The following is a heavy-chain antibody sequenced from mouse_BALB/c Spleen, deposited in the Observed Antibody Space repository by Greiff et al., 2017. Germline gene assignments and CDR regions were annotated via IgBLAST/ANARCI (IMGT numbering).Heavy chain of an antibody. CDR2: ISDSGST. CDR1: GDSITSCY. V-gene: IGHV3-8*02. CDR3: ARLYGSSDEEYWYFDV. Sequence: EVQRVESGPSLVKPSQTLSLTCSVTGDSITSCYWNWIRKFPGNKLEYMGYISDSGSTYYNPSLKSRISITRDTSKNQYYLQLNSVTTEDTATYYCARLYGSSDEEYWYFDVWGAGTTVTVSA. J-gene: IGHJ1*01. D-gene: IGHD1-1*01.